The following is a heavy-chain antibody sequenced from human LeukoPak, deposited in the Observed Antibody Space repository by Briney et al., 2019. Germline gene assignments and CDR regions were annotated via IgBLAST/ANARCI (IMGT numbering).Heavy chain of an antibody. CDR1: GFIFSDYF. V-gene: IGHV3-11*01. CDR2: ISSSDNTI. J-gene: IGHJ4*02. D-gene: IGHD4-17*01. Sequence: GGSLRLSCAASGFIFSDYFMSWIRQAPGKGLEWISYISSSDNTIFYADSVKGRFTISRDNAKNSLYLQMNSLRAEDTAFYYCARDLTTVTSFDFGGQGTLVTVSS. CDR3: ARDLTTVTSFDF.